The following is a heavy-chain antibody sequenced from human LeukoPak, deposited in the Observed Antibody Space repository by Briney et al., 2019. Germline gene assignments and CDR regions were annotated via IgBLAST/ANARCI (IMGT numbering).Heavy chain of an antibody. CDR2: INHSGST. CDR3: ARGKDYYDSSGYYYFDY. Sequence: PSETPSLTCAVYGGSFSGYYWSWIRQPPGKGLEWIGEINHSGSTNYNPSLKSRVTISVDTSKNQFSLKLSSVTAADTAVYYCARGKDYYDSSGYYYFDYWGQGTLVTVSS. D-gene: IGHD3-22*01. J-gene: IGHJ4*02. CDR1: GGSFSGYY. V-gene: IGHV4-34*01.